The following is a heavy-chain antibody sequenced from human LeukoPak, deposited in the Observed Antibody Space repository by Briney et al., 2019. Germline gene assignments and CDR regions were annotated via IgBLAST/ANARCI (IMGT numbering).Heavy chain of an antibody. J-gene: IGHJ6*02. CDR1: GGPISITTYY. Sequence: SETLSLTCTVSGGPISITTYYWGWIRQPPGKGLEWIGTIYFSGSTYYDPSLKRRVTISVDTSKNQFSLTMSSVTAADTAVYYCANLGYYNYGMDVWGQGTTVTVSS. CDR2: IYFSGST. V-gene: IGHV4-39*01. CDR3: ANLGYYNYGMDV.